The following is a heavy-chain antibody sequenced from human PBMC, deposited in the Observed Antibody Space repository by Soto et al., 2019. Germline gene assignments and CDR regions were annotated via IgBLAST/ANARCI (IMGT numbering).Heavy chain of an antibody. CDR1: GFTFSRYA. D-gene: IGHD2-2*01. V-gene: IGHV3-30-3*01. CDR3: ASIFLSTTY. CDR2: ISYDGSNK. J-gene: IGHJ4*02. Sequence: GGSLRLSCAASGFTFSRYAMHWVRQAPGKGLEWVAVISYDGSNKYHADSVKGRFTISRDNSKNTLYLQMNSLRAEDTAVYYCASIFLSTTYWGQGTLVTVSS.